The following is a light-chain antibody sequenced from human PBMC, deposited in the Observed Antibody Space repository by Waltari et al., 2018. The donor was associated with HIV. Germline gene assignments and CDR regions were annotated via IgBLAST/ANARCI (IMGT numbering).Light chain of an antibody. CDR3: MQALHTPIT. V-gene: IGKV2-28*01. Sequence: DVLLTQSPASLAATPGESAAISCTSNQNLLHKNGKKYLDWYVKKSGQTPQLLMYMSSNLAAGVTVRFSGSGSGTDFTLKISRVEAEDVGLYYCMQALHTPITFGQGTRLEI. J-gene: IGKJ5*01. CDR1: QNLLHKNGKKY. CDR2: MSS.